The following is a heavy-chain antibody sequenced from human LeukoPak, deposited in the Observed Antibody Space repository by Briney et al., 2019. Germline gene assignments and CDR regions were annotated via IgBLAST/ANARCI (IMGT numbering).Heavy chain of an antibody. V-gene: IGHV4-34*01. CDR3: ARGSIAVAGTGWFDP. CDR2: INHSGST. CDR1: GGSFSGYY. Sequence: KSSETLSLTCAVYGGSFSGYYWSWIRQPPGKGLEWIGEINHSGSTNYNPSLKSRVTISVDTSKNQFSLKLSSVTAADTAVYYCARGSIAVAGTGWFDPWGQGTLVTVSS. J-gene: IGHJ5*02. D-gene: IGHD6-19*01.